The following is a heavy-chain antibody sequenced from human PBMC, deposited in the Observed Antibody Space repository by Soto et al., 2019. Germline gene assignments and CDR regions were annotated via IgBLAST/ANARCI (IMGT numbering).Heavy chain of an antibody. Sequence: SETLSLTGTVSGGSISSYYWSWIRQPPGKGLEWIGYIYYSGSTNYNPSLKSRVTISVDTSKNQFSLKLSSVTAADTAVYYCARAVGSDYGMDVWGQGTTVTVSS. CDR3: ARAVGSDYGMDV. J-gene: IGHJ6*02. V-gene: IGHV4-59*01. D-gene: IGHD1-26*01. CDR1: GGSISSYY. CDR2: IYYSGST.